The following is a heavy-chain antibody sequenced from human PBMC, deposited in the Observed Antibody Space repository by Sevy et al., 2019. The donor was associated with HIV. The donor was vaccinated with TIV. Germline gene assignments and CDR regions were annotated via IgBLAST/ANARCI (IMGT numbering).Heavy chain of an antibody. J-gene: IGHJ4*02. CDR1: GGSISSTTYY. CDR3: ARQVLRYYYDSSGHSVDFDY. V-gene: IGHV4-39*01. CDR2: IYYSGST. Sequence: SETLSLTCTVSGGSISSTTYYWGWIRQPPGKGLEWIGSIYYSGSTHYNPSLKSRVAISVDTSKNHFSLKLSSVTAADTAVYFCARQVLRYYYDSSGHSVDFDYWGQGTLVTVSS. D-gene: IGHD3-22*01.